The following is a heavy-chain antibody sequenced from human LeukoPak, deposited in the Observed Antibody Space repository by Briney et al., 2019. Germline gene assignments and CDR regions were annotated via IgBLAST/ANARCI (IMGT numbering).Heavy chain of an antibody. V-gene: IGHV4-4*02. CDR1: GFPFSSYAM. D-gene: IGHD6-13*01. CDR2: IYHNGST. Sequence: GSLRLSCAASGFPFSSYAMTWVRQAPGKGLEWIGEIYHNGSTNYNPSLKSRVTISVDKSKNQSSLKLTSVTAADTAVYYCTSTGISDYWGQGTLVTVSS. CDR3: TSTGISDY. J-gene: IGHJ4*02.